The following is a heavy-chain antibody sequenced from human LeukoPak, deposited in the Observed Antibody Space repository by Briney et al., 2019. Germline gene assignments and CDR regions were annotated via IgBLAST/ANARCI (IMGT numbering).Heavy chain of an antibody. CDR2: TFYRSKWYN. CDR1: GDSVSSNSAA. J-gene: IGHJ6*02. V-gene: IGHV6-1*01. D-gene: IGHD2-2*01. Sequence: SQTLSLTCAISGDSVSSNSAAWNWIRQSPSRGLEWLGRTFYRSKWYNDYAVSVKSRITINPDTSKNQFSLQLNSVIPEDTAVYYCARGSPNLGFCSSTSCYYGMGVWGQGTTVTVSS. CDR3: ARGSPNLGFCSSTSCYYGMGV.